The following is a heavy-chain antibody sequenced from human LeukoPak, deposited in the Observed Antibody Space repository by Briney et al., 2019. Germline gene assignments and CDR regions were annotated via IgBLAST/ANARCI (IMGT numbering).Heavy chain of an antibody. CDR2: ISYDGSNK. CDR1: GFTFSSYG. CDR3: AKAAMTTVVTVPDY. D-gene: IGHD4-23*01. J-gene: IGHJ4*02. V-gene: IGHV3-30*18. Sequence: GGSLRLSCAASGFTFSSYGMHWVRQAPGKGLEWVAVISYDGSNKYYADSVKGRFTISRDNSKNTLYLQMNSLRAEDTAVYYCAKAAMTTVVTVPDYRGQGTLVTVSS.